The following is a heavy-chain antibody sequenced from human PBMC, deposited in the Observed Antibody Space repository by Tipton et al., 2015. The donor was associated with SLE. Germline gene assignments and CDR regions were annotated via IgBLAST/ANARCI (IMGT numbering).Heavy chain of an antibody. CDR2: IYYSGST. CDR3: ARVRRNDYGYGYYYYYMDV. J-gene: IGHJ6*03. CDR1: GGSISSSSYY. V-gene: IGHV4-39*07. Sequence: TLSLTCTVSGGSISSSSYYWGWIRQPPGKGLEWIGSIYYSGSTYYNPSLKSRVTISVDTSKNQFSLKLSSVTAADTAVYYCARVRRNDYGYGYYYYYMDVWGKGTTVTVSS. D-gene: IGHD4-17*01.